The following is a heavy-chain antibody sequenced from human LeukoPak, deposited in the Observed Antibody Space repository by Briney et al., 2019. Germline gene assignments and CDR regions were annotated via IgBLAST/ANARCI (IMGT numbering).Heavy chain of an antibody. CDR2: INHSGST. J-gene: IGHJ4*02. Sequence: SETLSLTCAVYGGSFSGYYWSWIRQPPGKGLEWIGEINHSGSTNYNPSRKSRVTISVDTSTNKFSLKLSSVTAADKAVYYCARGDLAAAGYFDYWGKGTLVTVSS. CDR1: GGSFSGYY. CDR3: ARGDLAAAGYFDY. D-gene: IGHD6-13*01. V-gene: IGHV4-34*01.